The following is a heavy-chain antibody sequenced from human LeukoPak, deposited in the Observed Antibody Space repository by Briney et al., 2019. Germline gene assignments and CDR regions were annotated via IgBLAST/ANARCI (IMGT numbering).Heavy chain of an antibody. CDR3: ARHRTSSNYFDY. D-gene: IGHD1-1*01. Sequence: PSETLSLTCAVSGYSISSGYYWGWIRQPPGKGLEWIGRIYHSGSTYYNPSLKSRVTISVDTSKNQFPLKLRSVTAADTAVYYCARHRTSSNYFDYWGQGTLVTVSS. CDR1: GYSISSGYY. V-gene: IGHV4-38-2*01. CDR2: IYHSGST. J-gene: IGHJ4*02.